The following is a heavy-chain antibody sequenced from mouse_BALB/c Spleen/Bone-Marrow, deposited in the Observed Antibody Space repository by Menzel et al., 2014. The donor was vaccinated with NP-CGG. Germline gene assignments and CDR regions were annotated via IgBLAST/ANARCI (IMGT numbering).Heavy chain of an antibody. J-gene: IGHJ2*01. D-gene: IGHD1-1*01. Sequence: LVESGGSLKPSCAASGFDFSRYWMSWVRQAPGKGLEWIGEINPDSSTINYTPSLKDKFIITRDNAKNTLYLRLNKVRYEDAAHYCCTRLDCYGYLNYWGQGTTLTVSA. CDR3: TRLDCYGYLNY. CDR2: INPDSSTI. CDR1: GFDFSRYW. V-gene: IGHV4-1*02.